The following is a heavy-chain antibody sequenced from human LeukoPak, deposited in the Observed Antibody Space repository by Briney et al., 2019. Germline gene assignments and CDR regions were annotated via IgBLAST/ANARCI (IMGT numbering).Heavy chain of an antibody. CDR3: ARLQYSSGWKYYFDY. CDR2: ISAYNGNT. D-gene: IGHD6-19*01. CDR1: GYTFTSYG. Sequence: ASVKVSCKASGYTFTSYGISWVRPAPGQGLAWMGWISAYNGNTNYAQKLQGRVTMTTDTSTSTAYMELRSLRSDDTAVYYCARLQYSSGWKYYFDYWGQGTLVTVSS. V-gene: IGHV1-18*01. J-gene: IGHJ4*02.